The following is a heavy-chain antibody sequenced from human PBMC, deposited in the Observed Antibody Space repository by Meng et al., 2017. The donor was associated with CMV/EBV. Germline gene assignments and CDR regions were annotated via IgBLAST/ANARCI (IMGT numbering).Heavy chain of an antibody. CDR3: ARGQGRIVVNWFDP. D-gene: IGHD3-22*01. CDR1: GFTFSSYS. CDR2: ISSSSSYI. V-gene: IGHV3-21*01. Sequence: GESLKISCAASGFTFSSYSMNWVRQAPGKGLEWVSSISSSSSYIYYADSVKGRFTIFRDNAKNSLYLQMNSLRAEDTAVYYCARGQGRIVVNWFDPWGQGTLVTVSS. J-gene: IGHJ5*02.